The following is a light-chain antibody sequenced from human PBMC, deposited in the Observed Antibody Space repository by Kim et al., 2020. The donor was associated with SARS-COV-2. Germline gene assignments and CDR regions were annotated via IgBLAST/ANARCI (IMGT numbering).Light chain of an antibody. Sequence: GKTVTISCTRSSGSIASNDVQWYQQRPGSAPTTVIYEDNQRPSGVPDRFSGSIDSSSNSASLTISGLKTEDEADYYCQSYDSSIVVFGGGTQLTVL. CDR2: EDN. CDR1: SGSIASND. J-gene: IGLJ2*01. CDR3: QSYDSSIVV. V-gene: IGLV6-57*03.